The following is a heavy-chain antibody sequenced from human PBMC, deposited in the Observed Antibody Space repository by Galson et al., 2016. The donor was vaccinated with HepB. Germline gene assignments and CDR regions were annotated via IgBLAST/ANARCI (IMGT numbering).Heavy chain of an antibody. J-gene: IGHJ4*02. V-gene: IGHV3-33*01. CDR1: GFTLSSYG. CDR2: IWYDGVNT. CDR3: ARQASTNWNPFDY. Sequence: SLRLSCAASGFTLSSYGIHWVRQAPGKGLEWVAVIWYDGVNTYYADSVKGRFTISRGNSKNTLYLQMNSLRAEDTAVYYCARQASTNWNPFDYWGQGTLVTVSS. D-gene: IGHD1-1*01.